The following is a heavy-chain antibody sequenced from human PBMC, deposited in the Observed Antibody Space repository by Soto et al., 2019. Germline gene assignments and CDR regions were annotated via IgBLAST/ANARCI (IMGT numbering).Heavy chain of an antibody. D-gene: IGHD1-1*01. Sequence: GSLRLSFAASGFTVSNNDMYWVRRATGNGLGWVSGIGPAGDPNYPGSVEGRLTISRESAKKPLCLQINSLTPDDTAIYYCARGPGSLRPWGQGTLVTVSS. CDR3: ARGPGSLRP. CDR2: IGPAGDP. CDR1: GFTVSNND. V-gene: IGHV3-13*05. J-gene: IGHJ5*02.